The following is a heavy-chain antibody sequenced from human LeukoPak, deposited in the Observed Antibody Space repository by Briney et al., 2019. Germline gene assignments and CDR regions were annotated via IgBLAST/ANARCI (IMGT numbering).Heavy chain of an antibody. J-gene: IGHJ4*02. CDR2: IYYSGST. Sequence: SETLSLTCTVSGDPISTFYWGWIRQPPGKGLEWIGYIYYSGSTNYNPSLKSRVTISVDTSKNQFSLNVTSVTAADTGVYFCARATSGSNHWNFDYWVQGTLVTVSS. CDR1: GDPISTFY. D-gene: IGHD1-26*01. CDR3: ARATSGSNHWNFDY. V-gene: IGHV4-59*01.